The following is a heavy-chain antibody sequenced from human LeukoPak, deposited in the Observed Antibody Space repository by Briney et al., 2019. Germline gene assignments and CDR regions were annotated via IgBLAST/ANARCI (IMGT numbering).Heavy chain of an antibody. CDR2: IWYDGSNK. CDR1: GFTFSSYA. CDR3: ARETELSPGAFDI. Sequence: SGGSLRLSCAASGFTFSSYAMSWVRQAPGKGLEWVAVIWYDGSNKYYADSVKGRFTISRDNSKNTLYLQMNSLRAEDTAVYYCARETELSPGAFDIWGQGTMVTVSS. D-gene: IGHD2/OR15-2a*01. V-gene: IGHV3-33*08. J-gene: IGHJ3*02.